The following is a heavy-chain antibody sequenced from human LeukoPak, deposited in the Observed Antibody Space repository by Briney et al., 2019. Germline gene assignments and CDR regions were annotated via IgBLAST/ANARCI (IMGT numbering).Heavy chain of an antibody. V-gene: IGHV3-49*04. Sequence: GGSLRLSCTASGFTFGDYGMNWVRQAPGKGLEWVSFIRSKAYGGTTEYAASVKGRFTMSRDDSKSIAYLQMNSLETEDTAVYYCTGSFGELTFFDYWGQGTLVTVSS. J-gene: IGHJ4*02. D-gene: IGHD3-10*01. CDR1: GFTFGDYG. CDR2: IRSKAYGGTT. CDR3: TGSFGELTFFDY.